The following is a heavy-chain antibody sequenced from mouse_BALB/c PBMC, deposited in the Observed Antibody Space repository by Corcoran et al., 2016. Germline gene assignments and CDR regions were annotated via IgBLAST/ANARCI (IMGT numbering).Heavy chain of an antibody. J-gene: IGHJ3*01. V-gene: IGHV9-1*02. CDR2: INSSTGET. Sequence: QIKLVQSGPEVKKPGETVKITCTASVYTFTTYGMNCVQQDPGMGLKWMGVINSSTGETIYADDFKGWFAFSLETSATTAYLQINTLKNEDMATYFCARDHGSAYILVAYWGQATLVTVSA. CDR3: ARDHGSAYILVAY. CDR1: VYTFTTYG. D-gene: IGHD1-1*01.